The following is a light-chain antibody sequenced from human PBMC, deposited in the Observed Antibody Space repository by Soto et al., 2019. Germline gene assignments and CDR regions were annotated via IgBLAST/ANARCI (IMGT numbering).Light chain of an antibody. J-gene: IGKJ3*01. CDR3: QQRSNWPRT. CDR1: QSVSSY. V-gene: IGKV3-11*01. CDR2: DAS. Sequence: EIVLTQSPATLSLSPGERATLSCRASQSVSSYLSWYQQKHGEAPRLLIYDASNRATGIPTRFSGSGSGTDFPITISSLEPEDVAVYYCQQRSNWPRTFGPGTKVDIK.